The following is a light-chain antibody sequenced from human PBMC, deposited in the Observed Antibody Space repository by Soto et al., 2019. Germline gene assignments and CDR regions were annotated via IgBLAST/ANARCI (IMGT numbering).Light chain of an antibody. CDR1: SSDVGGYNY. Sequence: QSALTQPPSASGSPGQSVTISCTGTSSDVGGYNYVSWFQQHPGKAPKLMIYEVSKRPSGGPDRFSGSKSGNTASLTVSGLQDEDEADYYCSSYVDSKNYVFGTGTKRTVL. CDR2: EVS. J-gene: IGLJ1*01. V-gene: IGLV2-8*01. CDR3: SSYVDSKNYV.